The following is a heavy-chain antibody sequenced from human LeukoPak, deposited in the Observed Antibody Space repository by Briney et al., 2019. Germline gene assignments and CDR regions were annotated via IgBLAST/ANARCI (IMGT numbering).Heavy chain of an antibody. CDR3: ARTVTTSNWFDP. J-gene: IGHJ5*02. D-gene: IGHD4-17*01. CDR1: GGSISSYY. V-gene: IGHV4-34*01. CDR2: INHSGST. Sequence: PSETLSLTCTVSGGSISSYYWSWIRQPPGKGLEWIGEINHSGSTNYNPSLKSRVTISVDTSKNQFSLKLSSVTAADTAVYYCARTVTTSNWFDPWGQGTLVTVSS.